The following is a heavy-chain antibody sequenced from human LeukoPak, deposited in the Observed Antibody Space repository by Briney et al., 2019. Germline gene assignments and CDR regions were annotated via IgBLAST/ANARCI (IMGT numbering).Heavy chain of an antibody. CDR2: ISPDGSTT. CDR1: GITLSSYR. V-gene: IGHV3-74*01. D-gene: IGHD3-3*01. CDR3: TRDFDFSSAI. J-gene: IGHJ4*02. Sequence: GSLGLSWSTSGITLSSYRKHWVRQTPGKGLVWVSRISPDGSTTGHADSVKGRFTTSRDNAKNTLFLQMNSLRAEDTAVYYCTRDFDFSSAIWGQGTLVTVSS.